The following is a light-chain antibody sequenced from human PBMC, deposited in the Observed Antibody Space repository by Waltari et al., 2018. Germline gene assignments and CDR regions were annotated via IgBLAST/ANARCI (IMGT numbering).Light chain of an antibody. CDR2: DGS. Sequence: EIVLTQSPAPLSVSPGESATLFCRASETLRDYVAWYQQNPGQAPRLLIFDGSDRATGIPNRFIGAGSGTDFTLTISSVEPEDFAVYYCQQRPNWVFGQGTRLDI. J-gene: IGKJ5*01. CDR1: ETLRDY. V-gene: IGKV3-11*01. CDR3: QQRPNWV.